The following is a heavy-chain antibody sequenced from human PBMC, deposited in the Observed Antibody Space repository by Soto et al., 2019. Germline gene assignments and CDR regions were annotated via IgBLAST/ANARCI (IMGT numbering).Heavy chain of an antibody. CDR2: IKSDGSGT. CDR3: SRGDGDHDDGNGYLGRH. D-gene: IGHD5-18*01. V-gene: IGHV3-74*01. Sequence: EVQLVESGGGLVQPGESLTLSCAASGFTFSSYWMHWVRQAPGKGLVWVSRIKSDGSGTYYADSVKARLTISRDNARNTLYLQMNSLRVEDTAVYFCSRGDGDHDDGNGYLGRHWGQVTLVTVSS. J-gene: IGHJ4*02. CDR1: GFTFSSYW.